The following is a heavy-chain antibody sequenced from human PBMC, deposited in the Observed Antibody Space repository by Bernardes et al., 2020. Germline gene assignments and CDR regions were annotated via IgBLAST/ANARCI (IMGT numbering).Heavy chain of an antibody. CDR2: MNPNSGNT. V-gene: IGHV1-8*01. D-gene: IGHD6-13*01. CDR1: GYTFTSYD. CDR3: ANSGIAAPGTVV. J-gene: IGHJ4*02. Sequence: ASVKVSCKASGYTFTSYDINWVRQAPGQGLEWMGWMNPNSGNTGYAQKFQGRVTMTRHTSIGTAYMEVNSLRSEDTAVYYCANSGIAAPGTVVWGQGTLVTVSS.